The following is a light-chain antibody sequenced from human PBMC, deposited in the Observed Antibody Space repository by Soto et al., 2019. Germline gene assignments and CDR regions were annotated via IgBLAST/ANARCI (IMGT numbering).Light chain of an antibody. J-gene: IGLJ2*01. Sequence: QSALTQPASVSGSPGQSITISCTGTSSDVGGYDYVSWYQLHPGKAPKLIIYEVTKRPSGVSNRFSGSKSGNTASLTISGLQPEDEADYYCSSYTAGATGVFGGGTKLTVL. CDR2: EVT. V-gene: IGLV2-14*01. CDR1: SSDVGGYDY. CDR3: SSYTAGATGV.